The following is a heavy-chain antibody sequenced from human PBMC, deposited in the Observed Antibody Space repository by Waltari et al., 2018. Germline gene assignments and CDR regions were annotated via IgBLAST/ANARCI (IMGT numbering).Heavy chain of an antibody. Sequence: QLQLQESGPGLVKPSETLSLTCTVSGGSISSSSYYWGWIRQPPGKGLEWIGSIYYSGSTYYNPSLTSRVTIAVDTSKNQFSLKLSSVTAAYTAVYYCARDGSIAVAGTGFDYWGQGTLVTVSS. CDR3: ARDGSIAVAGTGFDY. CDR2: IYYSGST. D-gene: IGHD6-19*01. J-gene: IGHJ4*02. CDR1: GGSISSSSYY. V-gene: IGHV4-39*07.